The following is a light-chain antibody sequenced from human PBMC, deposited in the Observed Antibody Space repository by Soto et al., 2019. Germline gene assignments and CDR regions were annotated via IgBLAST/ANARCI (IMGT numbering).Light chain of an antibody. CDR3: SSYTGSSTHVV. Sequence: QSALTQPASVSGSPGQSITISCTGTSSDVGGYNYVSWYQQHPGKAPKLMIYDVTNRPSGVSNRFSGSKSGNTASLAISGLKAEDEADYSCSSYTGSSTHVVFGGGTNPTFL. CDR2: DVT. V-gene: IGLV2-14*01. J-gene: IGLJ2*01. CDR1: SSDVGGYNY.